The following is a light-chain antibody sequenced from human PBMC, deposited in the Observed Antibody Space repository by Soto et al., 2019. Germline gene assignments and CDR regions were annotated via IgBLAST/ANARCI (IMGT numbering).Light chain of an antibody. Sequence: EIVLTQSPATLSLSPGERATLSCRASQSVSSYLAWYQQKPGQAPRLLIYDASNRATGIPARFSGSGSGTAFTLTISSREHEDFAVYYCQQSSNWPPITFGQGTRLEIK. CDR2: DAS. CDR3: QQSSNWPPIT. V-gene: IGKV3-11*01. J-gene: IGKJ5*01. CDR1: QSVSSY.